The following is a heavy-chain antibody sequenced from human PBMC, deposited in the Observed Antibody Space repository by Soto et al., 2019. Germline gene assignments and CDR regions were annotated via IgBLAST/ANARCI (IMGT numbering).Heavy chain of an antibody. CDR3: AKVWEMTLTTRNYNYGMDV. J-gene: IGHJ6*02. CDR1: GFTFSSYA. CDR2: ISGSGGST. D-gene: IGHD4-17*01. V-gene: IGHV3-23*01. Sequence: PGGSLRLSCAASGFTFSSYAMSWVRQAPGKWLEWVSSISGSGGSTYYADSVKGRFTISRDNSKNTLNLQMNRLRAEDTAVYYWAKVWEMTLTTRNYNYGMDVWGQGXRVTASS.